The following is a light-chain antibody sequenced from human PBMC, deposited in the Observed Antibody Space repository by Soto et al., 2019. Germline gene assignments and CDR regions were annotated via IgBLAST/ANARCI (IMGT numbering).Light chain of an antibody. V-gene: IGLV1-40*01. CDR3: QSYDSSLSAYV. Sequence: SVLTQPPSVSGAPGHRFTISCTGSSSNIGAGYDVHWYQQLPGTAPKLLIYGNNNRPSGVPDRFSGSKSGTSASLAITGLQAEDEADYYCQSYDSSLSAYVFGTGTKLTVL. J-gene: IGLJ1*01. CDR2: GNN. CDR1: SSNIGAGYD.